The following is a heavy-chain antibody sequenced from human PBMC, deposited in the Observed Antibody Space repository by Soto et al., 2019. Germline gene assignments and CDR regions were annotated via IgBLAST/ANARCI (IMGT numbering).Heavy chain of an antibody. V-gene: IGHV3-74*01. CDR2: IKGDGSIT. J-gene: IGHJ4*02. Sequence: GGSLRLSCAASGFTFSGYWMHWVRQAPGKGLVWVSRIKGDGSITNSADSVKGRFTISRDNARNTLFLQTNSLTAEDTAVYFCAREGQWLANDYWGQGTLVTVSS. CDR3: AREGQWLANDY. D-gene: IGHD6-19*01. CDR1: GFTFSGYW.